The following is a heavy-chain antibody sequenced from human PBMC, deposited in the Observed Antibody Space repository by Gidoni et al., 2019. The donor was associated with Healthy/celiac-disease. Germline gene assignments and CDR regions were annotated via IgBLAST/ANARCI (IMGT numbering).Heavy chain of an antibody. CDR2: VSWDGGST. Sequence: EVQLVESGGVVVQPGGSLSLSCAASGFTSDDYAIHWVRQAPGKGLEWVSLVSWDGGSTYYADAGKCRFTISRDNSKNSLDLQMNSLRAEDTALYYCAKDAKYSSGWYRSSGGDAFDIWGQVTMVTVSS. J-gene: IGHJ3*02. V-gene: IGHV3-43D*04. CDR1: GFTSDDYA. CDR3: AKDAKYSSGWYRSSGGDAFDI. D-gene: IGHD6-19*01.